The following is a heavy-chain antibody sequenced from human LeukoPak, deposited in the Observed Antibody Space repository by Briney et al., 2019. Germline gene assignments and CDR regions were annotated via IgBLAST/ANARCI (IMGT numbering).Heavy chain of an antibody. CDR2: ISGSGGST. V-gene: IGHV3-23*01. CDR1: GSTFSSYA. J-gene: IGHJ4*02. Sequence: AGGSLRLSCAASGSTFSSYAMSWVRQAPGKGLEWVSAISGSGGSTYYADSVKGRFTISRDNSKNTLYLQMNSLRAEDTAVYYCAKPHCSSTSCYVFGYYFDYWGQGTLVTVSS. CDR3: AKPHCSSTSCYVFGYYFDY. D-gene: IGHD2-2*01.